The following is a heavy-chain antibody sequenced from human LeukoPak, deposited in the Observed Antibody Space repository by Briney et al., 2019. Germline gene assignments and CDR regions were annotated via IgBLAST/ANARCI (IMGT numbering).Heavy chain of an antibody. CDR3: ATLKGGGDTEIDY. J-gene: IGHJ4*02. D-gene: IGHD3-10*01. V-gene: IGHV5-51*01. CDR1: GYSFTSLW. CDR2: IYPDDSYT. Sequence: GESLKISCKGSGYSFTSLWIGWVRQMPGKGLEWMGIIYPDDSYTTYSPSFQGQVTISADKSISTAYLQWSSLKASDTAMYYCATLKGGGDTEIDYWGQGTLVTVSS.